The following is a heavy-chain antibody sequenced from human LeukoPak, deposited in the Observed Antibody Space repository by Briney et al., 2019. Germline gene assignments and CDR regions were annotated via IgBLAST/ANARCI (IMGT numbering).Heavy chain of an antibody. CDR1: GGSFSGYY. Sequence: SETLSLTCAVYGGSFSGYYWSWIRQPPGKGLEWIGEINHSGSTNYNPSLKSRVTISVDTSKNQFSLKLSSVTAADTAVYYCARGYLERRSTEFDPRGQGTLVTVSS. CDR3: ARGYLERRSTEFDP. D-gene: IGHD1-1*01. CDR2: INHSGST. V-gene: IGHV4-34*01. J-gene: IGHJ5*02.